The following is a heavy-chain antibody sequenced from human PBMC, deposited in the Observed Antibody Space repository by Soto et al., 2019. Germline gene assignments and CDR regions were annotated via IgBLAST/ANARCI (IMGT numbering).Heavy chain of an antibody. CDR3: ARSIVVVTALDY. CDR1: GYSFTTYW. V-gene: IGHV5-10-1*01. D-gene: IGHD2-21*02. Sequence: GESLKISCQASGYSFTTYWISWVRQMPGKGLECMGRIDPTDSYTDYGPSFEGHVTMSVDRSINTAYLEWSTLKASDSAMYYCARSIVVVTALDYWGQGTLVTVSS. CDR2: IDPTDSYT. J-gene: IGHJ4*02.